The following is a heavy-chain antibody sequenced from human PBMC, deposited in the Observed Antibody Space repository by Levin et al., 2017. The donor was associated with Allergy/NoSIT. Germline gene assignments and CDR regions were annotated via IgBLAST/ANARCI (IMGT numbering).Heavy chain of an antibody. D-gene: IGHD3-16*02. J-gene: IGHJ4*02. Sequence: GGSLRLSCAASGFTFSSYSMNWVRQAPGKGLEWVSSISSSSSYIYYADSVKGRFTISRDNAKNSLYLQMNSLRAEDTAVYYCARDAVLGELSLGEYWGQGTLVTVSS. V-gene: IGHV3-21*01. CDR1: GFTFSSYS. CDR3: ARDAVLGELSLGEY. CDR2: ISSSSSYI.